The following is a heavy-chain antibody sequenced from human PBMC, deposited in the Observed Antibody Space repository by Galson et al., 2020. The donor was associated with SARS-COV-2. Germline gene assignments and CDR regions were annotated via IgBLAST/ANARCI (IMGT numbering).Heavy chain of an antibody. J-gene: IGHJ5*02. V-gene: IGHV4-59*01. Sequence: ASETLSLTCTVSGGSISSYYWSWIRQPPGKGLEWIGYIYYSGSTNYNPSLKSRVTISVDTSKNQFSLKLSSVTAVDTAVYYCAREGVPAAMWDWFDHWSQGTLVTVSS. CDR3: AREGVPAAMWDWFDH. CDR1: GGSISSYY. CDR2: IYYSGST. D-gene: IGHD2-2*01.